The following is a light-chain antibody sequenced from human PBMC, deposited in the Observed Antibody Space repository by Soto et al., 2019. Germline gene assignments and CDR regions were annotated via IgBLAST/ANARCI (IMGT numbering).Light chain of an antibody. CDR1: NSDVGGYDF. J-gene: IGLJ1*01. V-gene: IGLV2-14*03. CDR3: SSYTTFSTLV. CDR2: DVN. Sequence: QSALTQPASVSGSPGQSITISCTGTNSDVGGYDFVSWYQHHPGKAPKLMIYDVNHRPSGVSHRFSGFKSGNTASLTISGLQAEDESDYYCSSYTTFSTLVFGTGTKLTVL.